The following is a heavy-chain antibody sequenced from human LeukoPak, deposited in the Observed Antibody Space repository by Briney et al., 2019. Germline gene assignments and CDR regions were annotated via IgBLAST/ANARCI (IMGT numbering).Heavy chain of an antibody. J-gene: IGHJ4*02. CDR2: IIPIFGTA. CDR1: GGTFSSYA. Sequence: ASVKVSCKASGGTFSSYAISWVRQAPGQGLEWMGGIIPIFGTANYAQKFQGRVTITADESTSTAYMELSSLRPEDTAVYYCASIRLAAAGTPYYFDYWGQGTLVTVSS. V-gene: IGHV1-69*13. D-gene: IGHD6-13*01. CDR3: ASIRLAAAGTPYYFDY.